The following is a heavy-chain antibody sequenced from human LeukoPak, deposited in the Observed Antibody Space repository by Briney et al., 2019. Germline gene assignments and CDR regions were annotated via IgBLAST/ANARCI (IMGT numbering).Heavy chain of an antibody. J-gene: IGHJ4*02. CDR3: ATSSSPSGNYFDY. CDR1: GFRFSSYA. V-gene: IGHV3-23*01. D-gene: IGHD6-13*01. CDR2: ISGSGGST. Sequence: PGGSLRLSCAASGFRFSSYAMSWVRQAPGKGLEWVSAISGSGGSTYYADSVKGRFTISRDNSKNTLYLQMNSLRAEDTAVYYCATSSSPSGNYFDYWGQGTLVTVSS.